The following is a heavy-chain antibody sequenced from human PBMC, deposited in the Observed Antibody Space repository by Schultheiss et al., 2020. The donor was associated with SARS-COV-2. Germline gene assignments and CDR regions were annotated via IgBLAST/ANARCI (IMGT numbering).Heavy chain of an antibody. CDR3: ARDRGGNYDFWSGYENYYGMDV. CDR1: GYTFTSYY. CDR2: IIPIFGTA. Sequence: SVKVSCKASGYTFTSYYMHWVRQAPGQGLEWMGGIIPIFGTANYAQKFQGRVTITADESTSTAYMELSSLRSEDTAVYYCARDRGGNYDFWSGYENYYGMDVWGQGTTVTVSS. V-gene: IGHV1-69*13. J-gene: IGHJ6*02. D-gene: IGHD3-3*01.